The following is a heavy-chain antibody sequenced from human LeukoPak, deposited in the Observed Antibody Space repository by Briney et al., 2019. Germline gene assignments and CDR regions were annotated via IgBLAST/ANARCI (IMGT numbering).Heavy chain of an antibody. CDR3: ARESGTIQLWLSSIGY. Sequence: ASVKVSCKASGYTFTSYYMHWVRQAPGQGLEWMGIINPSGGSTSYAQKFQGRVTMTRDMSTSTVYMELSSLRSEDTAVYYCARESGTIQLWLSSIGYWGQGTLVTVSS. V-gene: IGHV1-46*01. CDR2: INPSGGST. D-gene: IGHD5-18*01. CDR1: GYTFTSYY. J-gene: IGHJ4*02.